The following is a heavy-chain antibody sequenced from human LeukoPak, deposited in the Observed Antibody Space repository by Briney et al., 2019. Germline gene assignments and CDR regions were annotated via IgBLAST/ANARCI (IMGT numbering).Heavy chain of an antibody. CDR2: IYTSGST. Sequence: SETLSLTCTVSGGSFSSYFWSWIRQPAGKGLEWIGRIYTSGSTNYNPSLKSRVTMSVDTSKNQFSLKLSSVTAADTAVYYCARMLVPAAITALGGWFDPWGQGTLVTVSS. V-gene: IGHV4-4*07. CDR3: ARMLVPAAITALGGWFDP. D-gene: IGHD2-2*01. CDR1: GGSFSSYF. J-gene: IGHJ5*02.